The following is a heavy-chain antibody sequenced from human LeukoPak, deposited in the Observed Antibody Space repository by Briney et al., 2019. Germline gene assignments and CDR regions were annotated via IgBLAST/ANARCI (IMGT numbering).Heavy chain of an antibody. D-gene: IGHD6-6*01. Sequence: PSETLSLTCTVSGGSISSYYWSWIRQLPGKGLEWIGRIYTGGSTNYNPSLKSRVTISVDTSKNQFSLKLSSVTAADTAVYYCARVLAAPPGYMDVWGKGTTVTVSS. CDR2: IYTGGST. CDR1: GGSISSYY. CDR3: ARVLAAPPGYMDV. J-gene: IGHJ6*03. V-gene: IGHV4-4*08.